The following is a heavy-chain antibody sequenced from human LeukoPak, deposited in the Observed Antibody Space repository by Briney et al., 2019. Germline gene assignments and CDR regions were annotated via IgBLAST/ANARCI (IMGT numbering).Heavy chain of an antibody. CDR1: GYTFTGYY. Sequence: GASVKASCKASGYTFTGYYMHWMRQAPGQGLEWMGWINPNSGGTNYAQKFQGRVTMTRDTSISTAYMELSRLRSDDTAMYYCAREQLTGRAFDFWGQGTVVTVSS. J-gene: IGHJ3*01. D-gene: IGHD1-1*01. V-gene: IGHV1-2*02. CDR3: AREQLTGRAFDF. CDR2: INPNSGGT.